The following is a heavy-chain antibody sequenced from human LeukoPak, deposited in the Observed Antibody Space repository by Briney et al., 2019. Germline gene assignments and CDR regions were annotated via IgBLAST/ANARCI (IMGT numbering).Heavy chain of an antibody. CDR2: ISSSGSTI. Sequence: GGSLRLSCAASGFTFSDYYMSWIRQAPGKGLEWVSYISSSGSTIYYADSVKGRFTISRDNAKNSLYLQMNSLRAEDTAVYYCASYDTNPYYFDYWGQGTLVTVSS. CDR1: GFTFSDYY. CDR3: ASYDTNPYYFDY. V-gene: IGHV3-11*01. D-gene: IGHD3-9*01. J-gene: IGHJ4*02.